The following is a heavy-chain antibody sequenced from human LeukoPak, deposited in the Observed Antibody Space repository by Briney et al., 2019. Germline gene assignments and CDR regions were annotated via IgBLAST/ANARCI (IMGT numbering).Heavy chain of an antibody. V-gene: IGHV3-48*03. J-gene: IGHJ4*02. CDR1: GFTFSSYE. D-gene: IGHD4-17*01. CDR3: AKDRLMTTDLDY. Sequence: GGSLTLSCAASGFTFSSYEMNWVRQAPGKGLEWVSYISSGGSTIYYADSVKGRFTISRDNSKNTLYLQMNSLRAEDTAVYYCAKDRLMTTDLDYWGQGTLVTVSS. CDR2: ISSGGSTI.